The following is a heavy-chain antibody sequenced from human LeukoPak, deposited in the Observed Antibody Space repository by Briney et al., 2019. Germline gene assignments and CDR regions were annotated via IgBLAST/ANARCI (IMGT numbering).Heavy chain of an antibody. V-gene: IGHV3-53*01. D-gene: IGHD3-22*01. Sequence: GGSLRLSCAASGFTVSSNYMSWVRQAPGKGLEWVSVIYSGGSTYYADSVKGRFTISRHNSKNTLYLQMNSLRAEDTAVYYCASPLRGSYDSSGFLRWGQGTLVTVSS. CDR2: IYSGGST. CDR1: GFTVSSNY. CDR3: ASPLRGSYDSSGFLR. J-gene: IGHJ4*02.